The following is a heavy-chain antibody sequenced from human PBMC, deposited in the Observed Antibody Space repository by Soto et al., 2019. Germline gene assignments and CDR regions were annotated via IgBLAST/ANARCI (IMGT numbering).Heavy chain of an antibody. CDR2: IIPILGIA. V-gene: IGHV1-69*04. J-gene: IGHJ5*02. Sequence: SVKVSCKASGGTFSSYTLSWVRQAPGQGLEWMGRIIPILGIANYAQKFQGRVTITADKSTSTAYMELSSLRSEDTAVYYCARDWSAGAGRGLRNWFDPWGQGTLVTVSS. CDR1: GGTFSSYT. D-gene: IGHD6-19*01. CDR3: ARDWSAGAGRGLRNWFDP.